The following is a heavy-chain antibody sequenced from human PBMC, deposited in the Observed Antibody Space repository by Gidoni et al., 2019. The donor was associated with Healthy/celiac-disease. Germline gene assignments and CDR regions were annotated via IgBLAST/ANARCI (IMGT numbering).Heavy chain of an antibody. V-gene: IGHV3-23*01. Sequence: EVQLLESGGGLVQPGGSLRLSCAASGFTFSRYAMSWVRQAPGKGLEWVSAISGSGGSTYYADSVKGRFTISRDNSKNTLYLQMNSLRAEDTAVYYCAKYYDILTGYTYFDYWGQGTLVTVSS. J-gene: IGHJ4*02. CDR1: GFTFSRYA. CDR3: AKYYDILTGYTYFDY. D-gene: IGHD3-9*01. CDR2: ISGSGGST.